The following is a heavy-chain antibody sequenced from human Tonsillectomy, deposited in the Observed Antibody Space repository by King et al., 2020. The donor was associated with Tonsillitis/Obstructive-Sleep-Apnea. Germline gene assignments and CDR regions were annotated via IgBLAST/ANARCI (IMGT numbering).Heavy chain of an antibody. V-gene: IGHV2-5*02. CDR3: AHVRDYDFWSGEDSFDY. CDR2: IYWDDDK. J-gene: IGHJ4*02. Sequence: TLKESGPTLVKPTQTLTLTCTFSGFSLSTSGVGVGWIRQPPGQALEWLALIYWDDDKRYSPFLKSRLTITKDTSKNQVVLTMTNMDPVDTATYYCAHVRDYDFWSGEDSFDYWGQGTLVTVSS. CDR1: GFSLSTSGVG. D-gene: IGHD3-3*01.